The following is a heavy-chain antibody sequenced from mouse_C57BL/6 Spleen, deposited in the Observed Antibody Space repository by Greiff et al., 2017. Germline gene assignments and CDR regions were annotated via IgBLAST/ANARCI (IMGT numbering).Heavy chain of an antibody. CDR1: GYTFTSYW. J-gene: IGHJ2*01. D-gene: IGHD1-1*01. V-gene: IGHV1-53*01. CDR3: ARSGYYGSSYGFDY. CDR2: INPSNGGT. Sequence: VQLQQPGTELVKPGASGYTFTSYWMHWVKQRPGQGLEWIGNINPSNGGTNYNEKFKSKATLTVDKSSSTAYMQLSSLTSEDSAVYYCARSGYYGSSYGFDYWGQGTTLTVSS.